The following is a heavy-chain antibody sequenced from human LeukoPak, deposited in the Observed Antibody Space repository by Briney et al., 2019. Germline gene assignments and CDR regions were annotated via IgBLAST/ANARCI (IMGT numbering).Heavy chain of an antibody. J-gene: IGHJ6*03. Sequence: PSETLSLTCTVSDGPIRSHYWTWIRQSPVKGLEWIGDISNSGSTSYNPSLKSRVTISIDTSKNQFSLTLSSVTAADTAVYYCGRDALVGYFSFWYMDVWGKGTTVTVSS. CDR2: ISNSGST. CDR3: GRDALVGYFSFWYMDV. V-gene: IGHV4-59*11. CDR1: DGPIRSHY. D-gene: IGHD2-15*01.